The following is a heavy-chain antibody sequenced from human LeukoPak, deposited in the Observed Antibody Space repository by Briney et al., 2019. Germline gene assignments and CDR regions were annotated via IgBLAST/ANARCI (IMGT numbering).Heavy chain of an antibody. J-gene: IGHJ6*03. V-gene: IGHV4-59*01. CDR3: ARGGPPGYYYDYYMDV. CDR2: IYYSGST. Sequence: SETLSLTCTVSGGSISSYYWSWLRQTPGKGLEWIGYIYYSGSTNFNPSLKSRVTISVDTSKNQFSLKMSSVTAADTAVYFCARGGPPGYYYDYYMDVWGKGTTVTISS. CDR1: GGSISSYY.